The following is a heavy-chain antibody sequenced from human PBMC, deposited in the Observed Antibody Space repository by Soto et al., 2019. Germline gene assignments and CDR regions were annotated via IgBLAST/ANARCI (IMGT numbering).Heavy chain of an antibody. CDR3: ARGLKLGGYSGYEDPLKRGSWFDP. CDR1: GFTFSSYG. CDR2: IWYDGSNK. V-gene: IGHV3-33*01. J-gene: IGHJ5*02. Sequence: GGSLRLSCAASGFTFSSYGMHWVRQAPGKGLEWVAVIWYDGSNKYYADSVKGRFTISRDNSKNTLYLQMNSLRAEDTAVYYCARGLKLGGYSGYEDPLKRGSWFDPWGQGTLVTVSS. D-gene: IGHD5-12*01.